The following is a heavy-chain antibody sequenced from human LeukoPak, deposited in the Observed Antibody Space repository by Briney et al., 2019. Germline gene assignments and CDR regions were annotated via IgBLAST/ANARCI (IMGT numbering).Heavy chain of an antibody. CDR1: GGSISSGDYY. V-gene: IGHV4-30-4*08. D-gene: IGHD6-13*01. J-gene: IGHJ4*02. CDR2: IYYSGST. Sequence: SETLSLTCTVSGGSISSGDYYWSWIRQPPGKGLEWIGYIYYSGSTYYNPSLKSRVTISVDTSKNQFSLKLSSVTAADTAVYYCASYSSSWRGAYFDYWGQGTLVTVSS. CDR3: ASYSSSWRGAYFDY.